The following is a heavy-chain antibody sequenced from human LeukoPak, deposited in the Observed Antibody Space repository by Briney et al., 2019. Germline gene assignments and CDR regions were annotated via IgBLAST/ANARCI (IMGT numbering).Heavy chain of an antibody. CDR3: ARDKAGYSSGWYKYYFDY. CDR1: GYTFTVYY. V-gene: IGHV1-2*02. D-gene: IGHD6-19*01. J-gene: IGHJ4*02. Sequence: ASVKVSCKASGYTFTVYYMHWVRQAPGQGLEWMGWINPNSGGTNYAQKFQGRVTMTRDTSISTAYMELSRLRSDDMAVYYCARDKAGYSSGWYKYYFDYWGQGTLVTVSS. CDR2: INPNSGGT.